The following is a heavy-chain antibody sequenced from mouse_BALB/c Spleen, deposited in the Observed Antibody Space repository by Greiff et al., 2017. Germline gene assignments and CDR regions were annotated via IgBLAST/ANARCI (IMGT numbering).Heavy chain of an antibody. D-gene: IGHD1-1*01. V-gene: IGHV6-6*02. Sequence: EVMLVESGGGLVQPGGSMKLSCVASGFTFSNYWMNWVRQSPEKGLEWVAEIRLKSNNYATHYAESVKGRFTISRDDSKSSVYLQMNNLRAEDTGIYYCTRGYYGSSGFAYWGQGTLVTVSA. CDR3: TRGYYGSSGFAY. CDR2: IRLKSNNYAT. J-gene: IGHJ3*01. CDR1: GFTFSNYW.